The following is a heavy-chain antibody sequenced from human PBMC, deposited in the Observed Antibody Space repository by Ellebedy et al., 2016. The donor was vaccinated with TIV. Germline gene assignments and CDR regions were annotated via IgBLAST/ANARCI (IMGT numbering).Heavy chain of an antibody. CDR3: ARDAYKADIVATHCFDY. Sequence: SETLSLTCTVSGGSISSSSNYWGWIRQPPGTGLEWIGSIDYSGSTYYYPSLKSRVTISVDTSKNQLSLKLSSVFAADTAVYYCARDAYKADIVATHCFDYWGQGTLVTVSS. J-gene: IGHJ4*02. D-gene: IGHD5-12*01. V-gene: IGHV4-39*07. CDR1: GGSISSSSNY. CDR2: IDYSGST.